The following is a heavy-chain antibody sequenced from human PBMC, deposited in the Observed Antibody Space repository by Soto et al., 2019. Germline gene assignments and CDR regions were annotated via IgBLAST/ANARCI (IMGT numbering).Heavy chain of an antibody. V-gene: IGHV1-69*01. J-gene: IGHJ4*02. CDR2: FIPVYRTL. D-gene: IGHD3-3*01. CDR1: GGSFGKSA. Sequence: QVQLVQSGAEVKKPGSSVKVSCKASGGSFGKSAINCVRQTPGQGLEWLGGFIPVYRTLNYAQKFQGRVTITADESTGTAYMTLSSLASDDTAVYYCATGVIWIGYFTVDSWGQGTRVTVSS. CDR3: ATGVIWIGYFTVDS.